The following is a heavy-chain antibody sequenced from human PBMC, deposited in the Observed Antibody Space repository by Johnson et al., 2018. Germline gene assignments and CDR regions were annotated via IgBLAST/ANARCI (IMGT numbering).Heavy chain of an antibody. CDR3: ASTSYYDILTGYLRYYYMDV. D-gene: IGHD3-9*01. J-gene: IGHJ6*03. Sequence: QVQLVQSGAEVKKPGSSVKVSCKASGGTFSSYAISWVRQAPGQGLEWMGGIIPIFGTANYAQKFQGRVTITADESTSTAYMELSSLRSEDTAVYYCASTSYYDILTGYLRYYYMDVWGKGTTVTVSS. V-gene: IGHV1-69*01. CDR1: GGTFSSYA. CDR2: IIPIFGTA.